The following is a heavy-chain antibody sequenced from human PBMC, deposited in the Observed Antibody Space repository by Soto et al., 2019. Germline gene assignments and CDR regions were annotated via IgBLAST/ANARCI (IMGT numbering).Heavy chain of an antibody. J-gene: IGHJ4*02. CDR1: GFTFSNYW. CDR3: ATSPSVPGND. D-gene: IGHD1-1*01. Sequence: EVQLVESGGGLAQSGGSLRLSCAASGFTFSNYWMVWVRQAPGKGLVWVSRINNDGTGIRYADSVKGRFTISRDNGKNTLYLQMNSLRVEDTAVYYCATSPSVPGNDWGQGTLVTVSS. CDR2: INNDGTGI. V-gene: IGHV3-74*01.